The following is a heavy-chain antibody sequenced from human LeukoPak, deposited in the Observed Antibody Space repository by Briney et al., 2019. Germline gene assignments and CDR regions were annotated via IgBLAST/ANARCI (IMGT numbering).Heavy chain of an antibody. CDR3: ARGRDGYNFDY. Sequence: GGSLRLSCAASGFTFSSYAMSWVRQAPGKGLEWVSAISGSGGSTYYADSVKGRFTISRDNAKNTLYLQMNSLRAEDTAVYYCARGRDGYNFDYWGQGTLVTVSS. CDR1: GFTFSSYA. D-gene: IGHD5-24*01. J-gene: IGHJ4*02. CDR2: ISGSGGST. V-gene: IGHV3-23*01.